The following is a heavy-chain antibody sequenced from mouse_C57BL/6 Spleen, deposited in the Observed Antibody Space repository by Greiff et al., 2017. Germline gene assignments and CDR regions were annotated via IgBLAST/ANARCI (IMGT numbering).Heavy chain of an antibody. Sequence: QVQLQQSGPELVKPGASVKISCKASGYAFSSSWMNWVKQRPGKGLEWIGRIYPGDGDTNYNGKFKGKATLTADKSSSTAYMQLSSLTSEDSAVYFCARSYYSNYYLDYWGQGTTLTVSS. J-gene: IGHJ2*01. V-gene: IGHV1-82*01. CDR3: ARSYYSNYYLDY. CDR2: IYPGDGDT. D-gene: IGHD2-5*01. CDR1: GYAFSSSW.